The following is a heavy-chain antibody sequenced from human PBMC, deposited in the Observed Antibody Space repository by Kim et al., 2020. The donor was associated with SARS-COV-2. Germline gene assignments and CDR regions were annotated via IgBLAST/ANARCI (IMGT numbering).Heavy chain of an antibody. CDR2: ISGSGGST. CDR1: GFTFSSYA. J-gene: IGHJ4*02. D-gene: IGHD5-18*01. CDR3: ASWGWSYGYFDY. V-gene: IGHV3-23*01. Sequence: GGSLRLSCAASGFTFSSYAMSWVRQAPGKGLEWVSAISGSGGSTYYADSVKGRFTISRDNSKNTLYLQMNSLRAEDTAVYYCASWGWSYGYFDYWGQGTLVTVSS.